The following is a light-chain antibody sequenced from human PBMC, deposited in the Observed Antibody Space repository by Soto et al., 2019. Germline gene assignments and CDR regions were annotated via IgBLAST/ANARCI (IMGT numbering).Light chain of an antibody. V-gene: IGKV3-20*01. CDR2: GAS. J-gene: IGKJ1*01. CDR3: QQYDSSPRT. Sequence: IGLTQSPGTLSLSPEERAILSCSASQSISSSYLAWYQQKPGQAPRLLIYGASSRATGIPDRFSGSWSGTDFTLTINRLEPEDFAAYYCQQYDSSPRTFGQGTKVDIK. CDR1: QSISSSY.